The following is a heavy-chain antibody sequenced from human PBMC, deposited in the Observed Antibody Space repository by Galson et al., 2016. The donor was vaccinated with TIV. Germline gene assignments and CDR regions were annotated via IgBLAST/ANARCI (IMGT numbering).Heavy chain of an antibody. CDR3: ARDRGSYTMKLVVEYHYGMDV. CDR2: ISAYNGQT. J-gene: IGHJ6*02. CDR1: GFTFSKYG. D-gene: IGHD3-22*01. Sequence: SVKVSCKASGFTFSKYGVTWVRQAPGQGLEWLGWISAYNGQTNHAQKFQGRVTMTTDTSATTAYLELRSLRPDGTAVYYCARDRGSYTMKLVVEYHYGMDVWGQGTKVAVSS. V-gene: IGHV1-18*01.